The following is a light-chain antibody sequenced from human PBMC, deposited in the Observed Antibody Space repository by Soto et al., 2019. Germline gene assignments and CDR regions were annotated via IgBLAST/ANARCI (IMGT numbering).Light chain of an antibody. V-gene: IGKV4-1*01. CDR2: WAS. CDR3: QQYYSSVVT. Sequence: DIVMTQSPDSLAVSLGERATINCKSSQSILSSSNNKNSLAWFQQQPGQPPKLLIYWASTRESGVPDRFSGSGSGTDFTLTISSQQAEDVAVYYCQQYYSSVVTFGQGTRLEIK. J-gene: IGKJ5*01. CDR1: QSILSSSNNKNS.